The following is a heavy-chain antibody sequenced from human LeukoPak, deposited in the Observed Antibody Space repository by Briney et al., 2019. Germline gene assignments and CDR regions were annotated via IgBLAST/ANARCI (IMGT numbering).Heavy chain of an antibody. Sequence: GGSLRLSCAASGLTFSSYWMNWVRQTPGKGLEWVANLNQDGSQKNYVDSVRGRFTLSRDNAKNSLYLQMNSVRADDTAIYYCVGRRSSSESNYWGQGTLVTVSS. CDR3: VGRRSSSESNY. CDR1: GLTFSSYW. V-gene: IGHV3-7*01. J-gene: IGHJ4*02. CDR2: LNQDGSQK. D-gene: IGHD6-19*01.